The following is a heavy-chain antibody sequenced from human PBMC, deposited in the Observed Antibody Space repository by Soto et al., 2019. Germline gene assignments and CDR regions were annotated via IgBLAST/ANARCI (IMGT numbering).Heavy chain of an antibody. CDR2: IFSNDEK. D-gene: IGHD6-13*01. J-gene: IGHJ5*02. CDR1: GFSLSNAGLG. CDR3: ASTYTTSWYWFDP. V-gene: IGHV2-26*04. Sequence: QVTVKESGPVLVKPTETLTLTCTVSGFSLSNAGLGVSWIRQPPGKALEWLAHIFSNDEKSYSTSLKSRLTFSXDXNKSQVVLTMTNMDPVDTATYYCASTYTTSWYWFDPWGQGTLVTVSS.